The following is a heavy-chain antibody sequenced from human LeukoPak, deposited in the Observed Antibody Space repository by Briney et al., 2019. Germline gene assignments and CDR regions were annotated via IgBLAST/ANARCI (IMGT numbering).Heavy chain of an antibody. CDR3: ATSITTPGAFDI. D-gene: IGHD1-1*01. J-gene: IGHJ4*02. Sequence: PGGSLRLSCAASSITFTKAWMNWARQAPGKGLEWVARIVSETVGGRTDYAASVKGRFTISRDDPKSTLFLQMSSLKIEDTAVYYCATSITTPGAFDIWGQGVLVTVSS. CDR1: SITFTKAW. CDR2: IVSETVGGRT. V-gene: IGHV3-15*07.